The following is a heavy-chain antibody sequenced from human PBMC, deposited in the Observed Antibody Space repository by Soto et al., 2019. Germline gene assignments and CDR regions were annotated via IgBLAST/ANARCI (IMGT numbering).Heavy chain of an antibody. D-gene: IGHD3-3*01. V-gene: IGHV1-8*01. J-gene: IGHJ3*02. CDR3: AGFGFGTIFGVVTDAFDI. CDR2: MNPNSGNT. CDR1: GYTFTSYD. Sequence: ASVKVSCKASGYTFTSYDINWVRQATGQGLEWMGWMNPNSGNTGYAQKFQGRVTMTRNTSISTAYMELSSLRSEDTAVYYCAGFGFGTIFGVVTDAFDIWGQGTMVTVSS.